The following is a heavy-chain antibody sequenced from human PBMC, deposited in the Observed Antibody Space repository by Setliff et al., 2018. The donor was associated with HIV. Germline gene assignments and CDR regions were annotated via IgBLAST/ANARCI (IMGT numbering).Heavy chain of an antibody. CDR1: GYSISSGYY. J-gene: IGHJ3*02. CDR2: IYHSGST. Sequence: SETLSLTCAVSGYSISSGYYWGWIRQPPGKGLEWIGSIYHSGSTYYNPSLKSRVTTSVDTSKNQFSLKLRSVTAADTAVYYCARGYGHIVEVIASDAFDIWGQGIMVTVSS. V-gene: IGHV4-38-2*01. D-gene: IGHD2-21*01. CDR3: ARGYGHIVEVIASDAFDI.